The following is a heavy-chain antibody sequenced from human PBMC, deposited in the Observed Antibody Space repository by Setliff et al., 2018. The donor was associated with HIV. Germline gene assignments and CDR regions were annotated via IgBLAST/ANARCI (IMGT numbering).Heavy chain of an antibody. CDR2: INPSGGST. D-gene: IGHD5-12*01. V-gene: IGHV1-46*01. J-gene: IGHJ5*02. CDR3: ARDQATGYEKVWFSWIDP. Sequence: ASVKVSCKASGYTFTSYYMHWVRQAPGQGLEWMGIINPSGGSTSYAQKFQGRVTMTRDTSTSTVYMELSSLRSEDTAVYYCARDQATGYEKVWFSWIDPWGQGTLVTVSS. CDR1: GYTFTSYY.